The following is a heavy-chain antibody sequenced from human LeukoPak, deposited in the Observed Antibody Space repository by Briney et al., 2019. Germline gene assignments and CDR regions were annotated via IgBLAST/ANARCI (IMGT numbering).Heavy chain of an antibody. D-gene: IGHD2-2*01. Sequence: SETLSLTCTVSGGSISSYYWSWIRQPAGKGLEWIGRIYTSGSTNYNPSLKSRVTMSVDTSKNQFSLKLSSVTAADTAVYYCASERVVPAAMGARPAYYYMDVWGKGTTVTVSS. V-gene: IGHV4-4*07. J-gene: IGHJ6*03. CDR1: GGSISSYY. CDR2: IYTSGST. CDR3: ASERVVPAAMGARPAYYYMDV.